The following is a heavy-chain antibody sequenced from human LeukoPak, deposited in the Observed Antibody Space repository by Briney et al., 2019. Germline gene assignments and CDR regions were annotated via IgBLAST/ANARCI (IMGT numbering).Heavy chain of an antibody. CDR3: ARQSYYYDSSGSYYYMDV. CDR2: IYYSGST. D-gene: IGHD3-22*01. CDR1: GGSISSSSYY. J-gene: IGHJ6*03. Sequence: PSDTLSLTCTVSGGSISSSSYYWGWSRQPPGKGLEWIGRIYYSGSTYYNPSLKSRVTISVDTSKNQFSLKLSSVTAADTAVYYCARQSYYYDSSGSYYYMDVWGKGTTVTVSS. V-gene: IGHV4-39*01.